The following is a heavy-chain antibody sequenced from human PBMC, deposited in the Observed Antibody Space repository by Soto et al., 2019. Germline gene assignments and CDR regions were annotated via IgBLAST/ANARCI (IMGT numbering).Heavy chain of an antibody. Sequence: EVQLLESGGGLVQPGASLRLSCAASGFTFSSYAMSWVRQAPGKGLEWVSVISGSDDSTYYADSVKGRFTISRDNSKNTLYLQMNSLRAEDKAVYYCAKRSSSSTFDYWGQGTLVTVSS. CDR3: AKRSSSSTFDY. CDR1: GFTFSSYA. V-gene: IGHV3-23*01. J-gene: IGHJ4*02. CDR2: ISGSDDST. D-gene: IGHD6-6*01.